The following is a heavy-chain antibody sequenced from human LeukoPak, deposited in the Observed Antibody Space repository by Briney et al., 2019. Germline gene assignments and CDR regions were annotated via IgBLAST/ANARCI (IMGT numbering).Heavy chain of an antibody. CDR3: AREYYYEELDY. D-gene: IGHD3-22*01. CDR2: ISSNGDST. V-gene: IGHV3-64*01. Sequence: TGRSLRLSCAASGFTFSSYPMHWVRQAPGKGLEYVSGISSNGDSTYYANSVKGRFTISRDNSKNTLYLQMGSLRAEDMAVYYCAREYYYEELDYWGQGTLVTVSS. CDR1: GFTFSSYP. J-gene: IGHJ4*02.